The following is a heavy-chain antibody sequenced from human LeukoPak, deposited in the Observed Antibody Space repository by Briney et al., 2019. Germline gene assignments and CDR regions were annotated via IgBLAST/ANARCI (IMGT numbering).Heavy chain of an antibody. D-gene: IGHD3-3*01. J-gene: IGHJ4*02. CDR1: GFTVSNNY. CDR2: IYSGGST. CDR3: ARATIFGVVPGDY. V-gene: IGHV3-53*01. Sequence: PGGSLRLSCAASGFTVSNNYMSWVRQAPGKGLEWVSVIYSGGSTYYADSVKGRFTIPRDNSKNTLYLQMNSLRAEDTAVYYCARATIFGVVPGDYWGQGTLVTVSS.